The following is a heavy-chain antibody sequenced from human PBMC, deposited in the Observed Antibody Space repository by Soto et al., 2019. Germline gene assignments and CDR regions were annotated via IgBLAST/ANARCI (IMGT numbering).Heavy chain of an antibody. V-gene: IGHV1-8*01. D-gene: IGHD3-22*01. CDR3: ARAYSYYYDSSGPFDY. J-gene: IGHJ4*02. Sequence: ASVKVSCKASGYTFTSYDINWVRQATGQGLEWIGWMNPNSGNTGYAQKFQGRVTMTRNTSISTAYMELSSLRSEDTAVYYCARAYSYYYDSSGPFDYWGQGTLVTVSS. CDR1: GYTFTSYD. CDR2: MNPNSGNT.